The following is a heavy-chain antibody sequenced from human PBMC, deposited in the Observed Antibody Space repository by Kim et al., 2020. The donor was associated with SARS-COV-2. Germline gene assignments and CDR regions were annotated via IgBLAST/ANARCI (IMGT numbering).Heavy chain of an antibody. CDR3: ARGGGSGHYYYYGMDV. CDR1: GYTFTGYY. J-gene: IGHJ6*02. V-gene: IGHV1-2*02. D-gene: IGHD3-10*01. Sequence: ASVKVSCKASGYTFTGYYMHWVRQAPGQGLEWMGWINPNSGGTNYAQKFQGRVTMTRDTSISTAYMELSRLRSDDTAVYYCARGGGSGHYYYYGMDVWGQGTTVTVSS. CDR2: INPNSGGT.